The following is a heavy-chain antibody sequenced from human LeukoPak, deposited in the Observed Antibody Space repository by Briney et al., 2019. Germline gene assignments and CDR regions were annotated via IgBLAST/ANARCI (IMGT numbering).Heavy chain of an antibody. V-gene: IGHV1-3*01. CDR3: ARERLWFEPIGWFDP. J-gene: IGHJ5*02. CDR2: INAGNGNT. Sequence: GASVKVSCKASGYTFTSYAMHWVRQAPGQRLEWMEWINAGNGNTKYSQKFQGRVTITRDTSASTAYMELSSLRSEDTAVYYCARERLWFEPIGWFDPWGQGTLVTVSS. CDR1: GYTFTSYA. D-gene: IGHD3-10*01.